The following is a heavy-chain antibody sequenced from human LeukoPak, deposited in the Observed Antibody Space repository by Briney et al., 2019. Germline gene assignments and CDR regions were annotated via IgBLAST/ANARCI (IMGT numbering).Heavy chain of an antibody. J-gene: IGHJ4*02. CDR2: IQRGGST. CDR1: GFTGCSNY. CDR3: ARLSANSRAYFFDY. Sequence: PGGSLRLSCAASGFTGCSNYMSWGREAPWKGLEWASIIQRGGSTKYADSVKGRFTISRDTSKNTLYLQMNSLRGEDPAVYYCARLSANSRAYFFDYWGQGTLVTVSS. D-gene: IGHD2-21*01. V-gene: IGHV3-66*04.